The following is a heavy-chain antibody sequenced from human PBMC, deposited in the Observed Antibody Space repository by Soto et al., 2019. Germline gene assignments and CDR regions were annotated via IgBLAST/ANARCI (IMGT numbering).Heavy chain of an antibody. Sequence: GGSLRLSCAASGFTFSSYWMSWVRQAPGKGLEWVANIKQDGSEKYYVDSVKGRFTISRDNAKNSLYLQMNSLRAEDTAVYYCAREGDGSGSYSSYYFDYWGQGTLVTVSS. D-gene: IGHD3-10*01. CDR1: GFTFSSYW. CDR2: IKQDGSEK. J-gene: IGHJ4*02. V-gene: IGHV3-7*05. CDR3: AREGDGSGSYSSYYFDY.